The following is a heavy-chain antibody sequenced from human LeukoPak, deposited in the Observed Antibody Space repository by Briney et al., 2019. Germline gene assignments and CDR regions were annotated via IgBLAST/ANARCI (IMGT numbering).Heavy chain of an antibody. V-gene: IGHV3-30*18. D-gene: IGHD3-22*01. J-gene: IGHJ4*02. Sequence: GRALRLSCAASGFTFSSYGMHWVRQAPRKGLEWVAVISYDGSNKYYADSVKGRFTISRDNSKNTLYLQMNSLRAEDTAVYYCAKDRYYYDSSGSIYFDYWGQGTLVTVSS. CDR2: ISYDGSNK. CDR3: AKDRYYYDSSGSIYFDY. CDR1: GFTFSSYG.